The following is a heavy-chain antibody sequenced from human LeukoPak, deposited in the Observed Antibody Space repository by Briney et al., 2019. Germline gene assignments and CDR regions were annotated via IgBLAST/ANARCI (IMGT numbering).Heavy chain of an antibody. CDR3: ARSKGTYYYDSSGYAFDY. CDR2: IIPILGIA. V-gene: IGHV1-69*04. CDR1: GGTFSSYA. Sequence: SVKVSCKASGGTFSSYAISWVRQAPGQGLEWMGRIIPILGIANYAQKFQGRVTITADKSTSTAYMELSSLRSEDTAVYYCARSKGTYYYDSSGYAFDYWGQGTLVTVSS. J-gene: IGHJ4*02. D-gene: IGHD3-22*01.